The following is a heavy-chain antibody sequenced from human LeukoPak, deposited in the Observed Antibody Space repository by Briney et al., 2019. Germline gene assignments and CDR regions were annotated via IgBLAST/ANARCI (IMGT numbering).Heavy chain of an antibody. V-gene: IGHV4-4*07. CDR1: GGSISSYY. Sequence: SETLSLTCTVSGGSISSYYWSWIRQPAGKGLEWIGRISSSGSTNYNPSLKSRVTISVDTSKNQFSLKLSSVTAADTAVYYCARVPSRNWFDPWGQGTLVTVSS. CDR2: ISSSGST. J-gene: IGHJ5*02. CDR3: ARVPSRNWFDP.